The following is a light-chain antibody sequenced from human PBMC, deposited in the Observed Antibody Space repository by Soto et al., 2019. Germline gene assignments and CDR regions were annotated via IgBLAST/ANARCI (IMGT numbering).Light chain of an antibody. Sequence: SVLTQPASVSGSPGQSITISCTGTSSDVGGYNYVSWYQQHPGKAPKLLIYEVRHRPSGISNRFSGSKSGNTASLTISGLQAEDEADFYCTSYTSSSTYVFGTGTKLTVL. CDR2: EVR. CDR1: SSDVGGYNY. J-gene: IGLJ1*01. CDR3: TSYTSSSTYV. V-gene: IGLV2-14*01.